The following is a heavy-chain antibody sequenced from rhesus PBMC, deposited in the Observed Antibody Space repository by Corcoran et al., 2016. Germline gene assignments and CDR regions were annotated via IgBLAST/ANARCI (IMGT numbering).Heavy chain of an antibody. CDR3: TSPVRYRFDV. D-gene: IGHD3-9*01. V-gene: IGHV4-80*01. Sequence: QVQLQESGPGLVKPSATLSLTCPVSGGSFRSYRGHWIRQPPGKGLEWVGEINGYSGSTNYNPSLQSRVTISMDVSKNQFSLRLTSVTAADTAVYYCTSPVRYRFDVWGPGVLVSVSS. CDR2: INGYSGST. CDR1: GGSFRSYR. J-gene: IGHJ5-1*01.